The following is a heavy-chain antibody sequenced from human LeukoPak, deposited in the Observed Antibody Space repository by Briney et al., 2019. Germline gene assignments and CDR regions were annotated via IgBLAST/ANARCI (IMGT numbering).Heavy chain of an antibody. CDR3: ARDLRYDILTGSGLDY. D-gene: IGHD3-9*01. CDR2: IWYDGSNK. V-gene: IGHV3-33*01. Sequence: GSLRLSCAASGFTFSSYGMHWVRQAPGKGLEWVAVIWYDGSNKYYADSVKGRFTISRDNSKNTLYLQMNSLRAEDTAVYYCARDLRYDILTGSGLDYWGQGTLVTVSS. J-gene: IGHJ4*02. CDR1: GFTFSSYG.